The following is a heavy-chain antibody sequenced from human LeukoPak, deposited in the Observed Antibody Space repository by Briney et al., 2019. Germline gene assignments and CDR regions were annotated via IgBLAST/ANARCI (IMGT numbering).Heavy chain of an antibody. CDR3: ASAMVRGVIIANTPNSDY. J-gene: IGHJ4*02. CDR2: INPNSGGT. CDR1: GYTFTGYY. D-gene: IGHD3-10*01. Sequence: GASVKVSCKASGYTFTGYYMHWVRQAPGQGLEWMGWINPNSGGTNYAQKFQGRVTMTRDTSISTAYMELSRLRSDDTAVYYCASAMVRGVIIANTPNSDYWGQGTLVTVSS. V-gene: IGHV1-2*02.